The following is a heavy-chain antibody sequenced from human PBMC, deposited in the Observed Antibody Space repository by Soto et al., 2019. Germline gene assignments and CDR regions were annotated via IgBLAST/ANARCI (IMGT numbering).Heavy chain of an antibody. D-gene: IGHD6-6*01. V-gene: IGHV4-31*03. CDR1: GGSISSGGYY. CDR3: ARGSSIAGLYYGMDV. Sequence: QVQLQESGPGLVKTSQTLSLTCTVSGGSISSGGYYWTWIRQHPGKGLEWIGYNYYSGITYYNPSLKSRVTISLDTSKNQFSLKLSSVPAADTAVYYCARGSSIAGLYYGMDVCGEGTTVTVSS. J-gene: IGHJ6*04. CDR2: NYYSGIT.